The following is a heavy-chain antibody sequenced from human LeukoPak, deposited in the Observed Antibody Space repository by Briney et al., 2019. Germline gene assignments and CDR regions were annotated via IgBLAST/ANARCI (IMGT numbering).Heavy chain of an antibody. D-gene: IGHD6-19*01. CDR1: GFTFDDYA. CDR2: ISWNSGSI. Sequence: PGGSLRLSCAASGFTFDDYAMHWVRQAPGKGLEWVSGISWNSGSIGYADSVKGRFTISRDNAKNSLYLQMTSLRAEDTALYYCAKDMGYSSGWYSLLDDWGQGTLVTVSS. J-gene: IGHJ4*02. V-gene: IGHV3-9*01. CDR3: AKDMGYSSGWYSLLDD.